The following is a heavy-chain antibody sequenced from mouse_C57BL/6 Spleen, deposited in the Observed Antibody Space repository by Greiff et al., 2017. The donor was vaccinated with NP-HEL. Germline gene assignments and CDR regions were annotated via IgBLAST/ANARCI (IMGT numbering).Heavy chain of an antibody. CDR1: GFNITDDY. CDR3: TIDSSGYQNYFDY. J-gene: IGHJ2*01. CDR2: IDPENGDT. D-gene: IGHD3-2*02. V-gene: IGHV14-4*01. Sequence: EVQLQQSGAELVRPGASVKLSCTASGFNITDDYMHWVKQRPEQGLEWIGWIDPENGDTEYASKFQGKATITADTSSNTAYLQLSSLTSEDTAVYYCTIDSSGYQNYFDYWGQGTTLTVSS.